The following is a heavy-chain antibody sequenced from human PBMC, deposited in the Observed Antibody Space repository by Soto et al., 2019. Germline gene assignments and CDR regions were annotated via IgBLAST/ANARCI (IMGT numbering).Heavy chain of an antibody. CDR3: ASVGSDDGDGYNSFDY. J-gene: IGHJ4*02. D-gene: IGHD5-12*01. CDR1: GFTFSSYA. Sequence: EVQLLESGGGLVQPGGSLRLSCAASGFTFSSYAMSWVRQAPGKGLEWVSAISGSGGSTYYADSVKDRFTISRDNSKNTLYLQMNSLRAEDTAVYYCASVGSDDGDGYNSFDYWGQGTLVTVSS. CDR2: ISGSGGST. V-gene: IGHV3-23*01.